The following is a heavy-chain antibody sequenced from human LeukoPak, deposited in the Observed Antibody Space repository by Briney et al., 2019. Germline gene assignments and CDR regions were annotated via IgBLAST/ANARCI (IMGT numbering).Heavy chain of an antibody. CDR1: GYTLTELS. CDR2: FDPEDGET. D-gene: IGHD3-3*01. CDR3: ATGLLAANGY. J-gene: IGHJ4*02. Sequence: ASVKVSCTVSGYTLTELSMHWVRQAPGKGLEWMGGFDPEDGETIYAQKFQGGVTMTEDTSTDTAYMELSSLRSEDTAVYYCATGLLAANGYWGQGTLVTVSS. V-gene: IGHV1-24*01.